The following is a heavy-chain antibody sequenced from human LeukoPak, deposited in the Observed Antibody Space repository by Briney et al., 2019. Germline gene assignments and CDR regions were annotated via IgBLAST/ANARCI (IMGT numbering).Heavy chain of an antibody. CDR1: GGSISGYY. Sequence: PSETLSLTCTVSGGSISGYYWSWIRQPPGKGLEWIGYIYYSGSTNYNPSLKSRVTISVDTSKNQFSLKLSSVTAADTAVYYCTRGAGWLIGYWGQGILVTVSS. V-gene: IGHV4-59*01. CDR2: IYYSGST. CDR3: TRGAGWLIGY. D-gene: IGHD3-16*01. J-gene: IGHJ4*02.